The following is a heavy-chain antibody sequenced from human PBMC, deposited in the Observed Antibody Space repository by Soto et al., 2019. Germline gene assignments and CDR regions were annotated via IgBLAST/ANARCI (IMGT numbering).Heavy chain of an antibody. V-gene: IGHV1-58*01. CDR3: AAKGQKKLGYYKGMAV. D-gene: IGHD7-27*01. Sequence: GASLNVSFKASGFTFTSSSFQWFLHSRLQRLEWIGWIVVGIGNTIYAQKFQGRVTITRDLSTSTAYMELNSLRSEDTAVYYCAAKGQKKLGYYKGMAVWGKGHTVNVS. J-gene: IGHJ6*04. CDR2: IVVGIGNT. CDR1: GFTFTSSS.